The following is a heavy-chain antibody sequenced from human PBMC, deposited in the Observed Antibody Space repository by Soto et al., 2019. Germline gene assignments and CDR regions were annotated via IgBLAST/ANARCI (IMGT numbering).Heavy chain of an antibody. CDR3: ARTGRSLIAAAGTGWFDP. V-gene: IGHV4-39*01. Sequence: SSETLSLTCTVSGGSISSSSYYWGWIRQPPGKGLEWIGSIYYSGSTYYNPSLKSRVTISVDTSKNQFSLKLSSVTAADTAVYYCARTGRSLIAAAGTGWFDPWGQGTLVTVSS. J-gene: IGHJ5*02. CDR1: GGSISSSSYY. CDR2: IYYSGST. D-gene: IGHD6-13*01.